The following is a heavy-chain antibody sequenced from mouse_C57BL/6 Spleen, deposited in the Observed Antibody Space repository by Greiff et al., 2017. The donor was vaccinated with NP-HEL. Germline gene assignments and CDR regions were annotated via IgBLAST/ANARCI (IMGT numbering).Heavy chain of an antibody. J-gene: IGHJ4*01. CDR1: GYTFTSYW. Sequence: QVQLQQPGAELVMPGASVKLSCKASGYTFTSYWMHWVKQRPGQGLEWIGEIDPSDSYTNYNQKFKGKSTLTVDKSSSTAYMQLSSLTSEDSAVYYCARGGDGSSYGYYYAMDYWGQGTSVSVSS. CDR3: ARGGDGSSYGYYYAMDY. CDR2: IDPSDSYT. D-gene: IGHD1-1*01. V-gene: IGHV1-69*01.